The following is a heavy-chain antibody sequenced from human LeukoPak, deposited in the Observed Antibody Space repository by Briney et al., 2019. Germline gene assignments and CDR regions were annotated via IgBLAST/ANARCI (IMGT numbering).Heavy chain of an antibody. D-gene: IGHD5-12*01. CDR1: GYTFTSYY. V-gene: IGHV1-46*01. Sequence: ASVKVSCKAPGYTFTSYYMHWVRQAPGQGLEWMGIINPSGGSTSYAQKFQGRVTMTRDTSTSTVYMELSSLRSEDTAVCYCARAGYSGYDFFDYWGQGTLVTVSS. CDR3: ARAGYSGYDFFDY. J-gene: IGHJ4*02. CDR2: INPSGGST.